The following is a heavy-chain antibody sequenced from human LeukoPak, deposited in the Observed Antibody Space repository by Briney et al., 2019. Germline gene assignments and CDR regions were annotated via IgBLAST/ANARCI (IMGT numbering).Heavy chain of an antibody. V-gene: IGHV3-48*03. J-gene: IGHJ4*02. D-gene: IGHD1-26*01. CDR1: GFTFSSYE. CDR2: ISSSGSTI. Sequence: PGGSLRLSCAASGFTFSSYEMSWVRQAPGKGLEWVSYISSSGSTIYYADSVKGRFTISRDNAKNSLYLQMNSLRAEDTAVYYCARAEVGATELDYWGQGTLVTVSS. CDR3: ARAEVGATELDY.